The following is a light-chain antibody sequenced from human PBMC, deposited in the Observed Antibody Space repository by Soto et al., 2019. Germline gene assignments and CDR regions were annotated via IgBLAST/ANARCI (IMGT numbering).Light chain of an antibody. CDR3: QAWDSSLWV. J-gene: IGLJ1*01. Sequence: SYELTQQPSVSVSPGQTASITCSGDKLGDKYACWYQQKPGQSPVLVIYQDSKRPSGIPERFSGSNSGNTATLTISGTQAMDEADYYCQAWDSSLWVFGTGTKLTVL. CDR1: KLGDKY. V-gene: IGLV3-1*01. CDR2: QDS.